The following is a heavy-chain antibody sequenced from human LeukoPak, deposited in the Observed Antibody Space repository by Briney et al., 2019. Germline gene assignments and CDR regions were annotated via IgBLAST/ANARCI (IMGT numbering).Heavy chain of an antibody. CDR3: ARRADCSSTSCYRSWFDP. CDR1: GGSISSYY. J-gene: IGHJ5*02. V-gene: IGHV4-4*09. Sequence: SETLSLTCTVSGGSISSYYWSWIRQPPGKGLEWIGYIYTSGSTNYNPSLKSRVTISVDTSKNQLSLKLSSVTAADTAVYYCARRADCSSTSCYRSWFDPWGQGTLVTVSS. D-gene: IGHD2-2*02. CDR2: IYTSGST.